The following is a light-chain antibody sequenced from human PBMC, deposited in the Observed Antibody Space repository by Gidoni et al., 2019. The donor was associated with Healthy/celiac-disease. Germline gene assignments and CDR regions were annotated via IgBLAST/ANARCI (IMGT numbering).Light chain of an antibody. CDR1: QSVSSY. CDR3: QQRSNWPPT. CDR2: DAS. Sequence: IALTQSPATLSLSPGERATLSCRASQSVSSYLAWYQQKPGQAPRLLIYDASNRATGIPARFSGSGSGTDFTLTVSSLEPEDFAGYYCQQRSNWPPTFGGGTKVEIK. V-gene: IGKV3-11*01. J-gene: IGKJ4*01.